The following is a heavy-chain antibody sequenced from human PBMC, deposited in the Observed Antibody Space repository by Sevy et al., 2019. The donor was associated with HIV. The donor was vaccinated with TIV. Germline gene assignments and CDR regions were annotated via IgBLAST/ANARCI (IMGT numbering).Heavy chain of an antibody. Sequence: SETLSLTCTVSGGSISSYYWSWIRHPPGKGLEWIGYIYYTGSTNYNPSLKSRVTISVDTSKNQFSLKLSSVTAADTAVYYCASELISGRYYGMDVWGQGTTVTVSS. CDR1: GGSISSYY. V-gene: IGHV4-59*01. J-gene: IGHJ6*02. CDR2: IYYTGST. D-gene: IGHD6-19*01. CDR3: ASELISGRYYGMDV.